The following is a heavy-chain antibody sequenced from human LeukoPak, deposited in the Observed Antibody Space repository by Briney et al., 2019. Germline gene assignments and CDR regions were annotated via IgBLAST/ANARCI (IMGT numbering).Heavy chain of an antibody. J-gene: IGHJ4*02. CDR1: GYTFIGYS. V-gene: IGHV1-18*01. Sequence: ASVKVSCKASGYTFIGYSISWVRQAPGRGLEWMGWITPYNGNTNYVQNFQGRVTMTTDTSTSTAYMELRSLRSYDTAVYYCAREYGGNPGLFGYWGQGPWSPSPQ. CDR3: AREYGGNPGLFGY. D-gene: IGHD4-23*01. CDR2: ITPYNGNT.